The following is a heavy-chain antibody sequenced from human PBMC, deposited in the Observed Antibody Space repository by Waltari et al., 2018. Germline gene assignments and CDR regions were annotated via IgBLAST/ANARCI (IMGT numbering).Heavy chain of an antibody. CDR2: INPKNGDT. Sequence: QVPLVQSGTEVKKPGASVKVSCQASGYSFTHYHLHWVPQTPGQGLEWLAWINPKNGDTGYAQNFLGRVTMTRDTSINTVYMDLSGLRSDDTAVFYCARDPGPIVGAPDYWGQGTLVTVSS. V-gene: IGHV1-2*02. CDR3: ARDPGPIVGAPDY. CDR1: GYSFTHYH. J-gene: IGHJ4*02. D-gene: IGHD1-26*01.